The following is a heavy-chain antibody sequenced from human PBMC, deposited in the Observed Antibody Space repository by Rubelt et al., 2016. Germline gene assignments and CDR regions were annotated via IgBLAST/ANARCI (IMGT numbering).Heavy chain of an antibody. J-gene: IGHJ2*01. V-gene: IGHV1-3*01. Sequence: QVQLVQSGAEVKKPGASVKVSCKASGYTFTSYAMHWVRQAPGHRLAWRGWINAGNGKPQYSQKFQGRVTITRDTSASTAYMELSSLRSEDTAVYYCARSKDTAMVTDADWYFDLWGRGTLVTVSS. CDR3: ARSKDTAMVTDADWYFDL. CDR2: INAGNGKP. CDR1: GYTFTSYA. D-gene: IGHD5-18*01.